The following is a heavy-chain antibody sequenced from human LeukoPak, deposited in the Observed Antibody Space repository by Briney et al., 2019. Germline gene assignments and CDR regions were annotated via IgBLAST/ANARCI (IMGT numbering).Heavy chain of an antibody. Sequence: QPGGSLRLSCAASGFTFSSYAMTWVRQAPGKGLEWVSSISGSSAYIYYADSVKGRFTISRDNSKNTLYLQMNSLRAEDTAVYYCATTEGAHCSSANCLVAFDYWGQGTLVTVSS. J-gene: IGHJ4*02. CDR2: ISGSSAYI. CDR1: GFTFSSYA. V-gene: IGHV3-23*01. CDR3: ATTEGAHCSSANCLVAFDY. D-gene: IGHD2-2*01.